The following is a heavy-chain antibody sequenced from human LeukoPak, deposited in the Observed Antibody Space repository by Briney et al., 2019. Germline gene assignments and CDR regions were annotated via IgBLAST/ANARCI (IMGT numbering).Heavy chain of an antibody. J-gene: IGHJ5*02. CDR2: VKSKPEGGTT. V-gene: IGHV3-15*01. Sequence: GGSLRLSCLTSGFTFVNASMSWVRQAPGKGLEWVGLVKSKPEGGTTFYAAPVKDRYSISRDDSRNTLYLQMNSLTIGDTGVYYCTTGNPWGEETLVPVSS. CDR1: GFTFVNAS. CDR3: TTGNP.